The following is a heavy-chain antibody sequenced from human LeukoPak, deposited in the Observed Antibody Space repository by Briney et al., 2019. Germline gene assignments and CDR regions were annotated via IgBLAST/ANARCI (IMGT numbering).Heavy chain of an antibody. CDR1: GGSISSGGYY. J-gene: IGHJ5*02. CDR3: ARALGVVVPAHWFDP. D-gene: IGHD2-2*01. CDR2: IYYSGST. Sequence: SETLSITCTVSGGSISSGGYYWSWIRQHPGKGLEWIGYIYYSGSTYYNPSLKSRVTISVDTSKNQFSLKLSSVTAADTAVYYCARALGVVVPAHWFDPWGQGTLVTVSS. V-gene: IGHV4-31*03.